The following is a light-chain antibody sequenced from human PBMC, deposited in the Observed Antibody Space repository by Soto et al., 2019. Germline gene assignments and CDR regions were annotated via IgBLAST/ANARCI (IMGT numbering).Light chain of an antibody. CDR2: GAS. J-gene: IGKJ1*01. CDR1: QSVSSNY. Sequence: EIVLTQSPGTLSLSPGERATLSCRASQSVSSNYLAWYQQKPGQAPRLLIYGASSRATGIPDRFSGSGSGTDFSLTISRLEPEDFAVYNCQQYGSSPPTFGQGTKVEI. V-gene: IGKV3-20*01. CDR3: QQYGSSPPT.